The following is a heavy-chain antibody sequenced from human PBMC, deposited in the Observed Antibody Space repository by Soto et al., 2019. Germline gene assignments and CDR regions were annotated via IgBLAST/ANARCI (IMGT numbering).Heavy chain of an antibody. CDR3: ARGGGVEMATINHYYGMDV. V-gene: IGHV1-69*13. CDR1: GGTFSSYA. CDR2: IIPIFGTA. Sequence: GASVKVSCKASGGTFSSYAISWVRQAPGQGLEWMGGIIPIFGTANYAQKFQGRVTITADESTSTAYMELSSLRSEDTAVYYCARGGGVEMATINHYYGMDVWGQGTTVTVSS. J-gene: IGHJ6*02. D-gene: IGHD5-12*01.